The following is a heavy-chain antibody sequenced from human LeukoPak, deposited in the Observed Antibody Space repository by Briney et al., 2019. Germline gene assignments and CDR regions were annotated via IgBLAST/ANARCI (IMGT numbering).Heavy chain of an antibody. CDR2: TYYRSKWYN. J-gene: IGHJ4*02. Sequence: SQTPSLTCAISGDSVSSNSAAWNWIRQSPSRGLEWLGRTYYRSKWYNDYAVSVKSRITINPDTSRNQFSLQLNSVTPEDTAVYYCSRDLLSTGWYYFDYWGQGTLVTVSS. V-gene: IGHV6-1*01. CDR1: GDSVSSNSAA. D-gene: IGHD6-19*01. CDR3: SRDLLSTGWYYFDY.